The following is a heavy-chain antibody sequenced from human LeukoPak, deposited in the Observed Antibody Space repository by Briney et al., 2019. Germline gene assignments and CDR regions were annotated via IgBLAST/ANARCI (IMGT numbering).Heavy chain of an antibody. CDR2: ISAYSGNT. CDR1: GYTFTTYG. CDR3: ARELPADTSVGHLAH. J-gene: IGHJ4*02. V-gene: IGHV1-18*04. Sequence: ASVKVSCKASGYTFTTYGITWVRQAPGQGLEWMGYISAYSGNTNYAQKLQGRVTMTTDTSTTTAYMELRSLRSGDTAVYYCARELPADTSVGHLAHWGQGTLVTVSS. D-gene: IGHD5-18*01.